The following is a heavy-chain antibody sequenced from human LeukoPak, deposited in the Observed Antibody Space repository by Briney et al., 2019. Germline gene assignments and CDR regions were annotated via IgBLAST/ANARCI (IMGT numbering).Heavy chain of an antibody. CDR1: GGTFSSYA. CDR3: ARVESSSLYGMDV. J-gene: IGHJ6*02. Sequence: SVKVSCKASGGTFSSYAISWVRQAPGQGLEWMGGIIPIFGTANYAQKFQGRVTITAGESTSTAYMELSSLRSEDTAVYYCARVESSSLYGMDVWGQGTTVTVSS. D-gene: IGHD6-13*01. CDR2: IIPIFGTA. V-gene: IGHV1-69*13.